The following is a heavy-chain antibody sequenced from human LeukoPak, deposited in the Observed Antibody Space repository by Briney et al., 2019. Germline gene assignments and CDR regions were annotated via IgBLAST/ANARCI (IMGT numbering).Heavy chain of an antibody. CDR1: GYTFTSYL. CDR2: INPSGGST. Sequence: ASVKVSCKASGYTFTSYLMHWVRQAPGQGLEWMGIINPSGGSTNYAQRFQGRVTMTRDTSTGTVYMELSSLRSEDTAVYYCAREVTPYYWGQGTLVTVSS. D-gene: IGHD2-21*02. V-gene: IGHV1-46*01. CDR3: AREVTPYY. J-gene: IGHJ4*02.